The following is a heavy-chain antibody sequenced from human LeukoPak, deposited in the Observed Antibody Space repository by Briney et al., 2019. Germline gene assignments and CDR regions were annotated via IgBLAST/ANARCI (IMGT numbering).Heavy chain of an antibody. D-gene: IGHD6-19*01. CDR2: INPNSGGT. J-gene: IGHJ6*02. CDR3: ARDSSSGWYGFYYYGMDV. V-gene: IGHV1-2*06. Sequence: ASVKVSYKASGYTFTGYYMHWVRQAPGQGLEWMGRINPNSGGTNYAQKFQGRVTMTRDTSISTAYMELSRLRSDDTAVYYCARDSSSGWYGFYYYGMDVWGQGTTVTVSS. CDR1: GYTFTGYY.